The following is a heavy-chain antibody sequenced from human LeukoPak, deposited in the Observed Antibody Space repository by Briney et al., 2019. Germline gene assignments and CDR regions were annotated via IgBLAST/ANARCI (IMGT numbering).Heavy chain of an antibody. J-gene: IGHJ6*02. V-gene: IGHV3-7*01. CDR3: ARGSYSPGANYYYYGMDV. CDR1: GFTFSSYW. Sequence: GGSLRLSCAASGFTFSSYWMSWVRQAPGKGLEWVANIKQDGSEKYYVDSVKGRFTISRDNAKNSLYLQMNSLRAEDTAVYYCARGSYSPGANYYYYGMDVWGQGTTVTVSS. CDR2: IKQDGSEK. D-gene: IGHD1-14*01.